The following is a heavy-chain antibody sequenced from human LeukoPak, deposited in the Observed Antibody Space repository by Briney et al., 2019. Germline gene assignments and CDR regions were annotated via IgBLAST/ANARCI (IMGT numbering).Heavy chain of an antibody. J-gene: IGHJ4*02. V-gene: IGHV3-7*01. CDR1: GFTFSSYW. D-gene: IGHD6-13*01. Sequence: AGESLRLSCAASGFTFSSYWMSWVRQAPGKGLEWVANIKQDGSEKYYVDSVKGRFTISRDNAKNSLYLQMNSLRADDTAVYYCARDLPPLAAAGPFDYWGQGTLVTVSS. CDR2: IKQDGSEK. CDR3: ARDLPPLAAAGPFDY.